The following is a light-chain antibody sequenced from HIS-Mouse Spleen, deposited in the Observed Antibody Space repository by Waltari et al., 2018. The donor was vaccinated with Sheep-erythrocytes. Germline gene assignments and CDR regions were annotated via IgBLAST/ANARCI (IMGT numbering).Light chain of an antibody. J-gene: IGKJ3*01. CDR1: QSISSY. CDR3: QQSYSTPQFT. CDR2: AAS. Sequence: DIQMTQSPSSLSASVGDRVTITCRASQSISSYLNWYQQKPGKDPKLLIYAASSLQSGVPSRFSGSGSGTDFTLTISSLQPEDFATYYCQQSYSTPQFTFDPGTKVDIK. V-gene: IGKV1-39*01.